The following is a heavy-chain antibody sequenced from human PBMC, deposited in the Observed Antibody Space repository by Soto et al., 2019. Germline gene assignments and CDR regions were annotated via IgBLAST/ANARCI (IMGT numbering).Heavy chain of an antibody. D-gene: IGHD6-19*01. CDR1: GFTFIGYG. CDR2: IWYDGSNK. J-gene: IGHJ4*02. CDR3: ARDLAEAVAGNYFDY. Sequence: GGSLRLSCAAAGFTFIGYGMHWVRQATGKGLEWVAVIWYDGSNKYYADSVKGRFTISRDNSKNTLYLQMNSLRAEDTAVYYCARDLAEAVAGNYFDYWGQGTLVTVSS. V-gene: IGHV3-33*01.